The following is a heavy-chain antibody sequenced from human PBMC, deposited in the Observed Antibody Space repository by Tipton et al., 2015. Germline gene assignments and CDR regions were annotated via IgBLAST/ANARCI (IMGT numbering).Heavy chain of an antibody. CDR2: IQYSGST. CDR1: GGSISSHY. J-gene: IGHJ4*02. D-gene: IGHD4-23*01. Sequence: TLSLTCTVSGGSISSHYWSWIRQSPGKELEWIGYIQYSGSTNYNPSLKSRVTISVDTSKTQFSLKMSSVTASDTAVYYCARARGRHGGLFDSWGQGTLVTVSS. V-gene: IGHV4-59*11. CDR3: ARARGRHGGLFDS.